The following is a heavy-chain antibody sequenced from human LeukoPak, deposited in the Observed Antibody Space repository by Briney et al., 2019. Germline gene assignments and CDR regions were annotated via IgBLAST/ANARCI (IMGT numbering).Heavy chain of an antibody. CDR1: GFSFSTYG. CDR2: IWNAGTNT. D-gene: IGHD3-16*01. V-gene: IGHV3-33*01. CDR3: AGDTPPGGDYYFDC. Sequence: TGGSLRLSCAASGFSFSTYGMHWVRQAPGKGLEWVALIWNAGTNTYYADSVKGRLTISRDNSKNTLYLQMNSLRAEDTAVYYCAGDTPPGGDYYFDCWGQGTLVIVSS. J-gene: IGHJ4*02.